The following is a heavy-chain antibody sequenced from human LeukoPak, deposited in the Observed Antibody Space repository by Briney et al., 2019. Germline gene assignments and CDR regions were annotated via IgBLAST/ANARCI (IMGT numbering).Heavy chain of an antibody. V-gene: IGHV3-11*03. J-gene: IGHJ4*02. D-gene: IGHD1-26*01. CDR2: ISSSSSYT. Sequence: GGSLRLSCAASGFTFSDYYMSWIRQAPGKGLEWVSYISSSSSYTNYADSVKGRFTISRDNAKNSLYLQMNSLRAEDTAVYYCARRGEDGSYYDYWGQGTLVTVSS. CDR3: ARRGEDGSYYDY. CDR1: GFTFSDYY.